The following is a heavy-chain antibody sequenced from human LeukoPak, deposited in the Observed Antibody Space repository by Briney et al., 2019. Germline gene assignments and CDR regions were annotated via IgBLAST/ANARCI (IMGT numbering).Heavy chain of an antibody. CDR1: GFTFSIYG. CDR2: ISSGGHI. V-gene: IGHV3-21*01. Sequence: NPGGSLRLSCAAAGFTFSIYGLNWVRQAPGKGLEWVSTISSGGHIYYEDSVKGRFTISRDNAKNSLYLQMNSLRAEDTAVYYCARDQDGGKYYYESSGYSHWGQGILVTVSS. D-gene: IGHD3-22*01. J-gene: IGHJ4*02. CDR3: ARDQDGGKYYYESSGYSH.